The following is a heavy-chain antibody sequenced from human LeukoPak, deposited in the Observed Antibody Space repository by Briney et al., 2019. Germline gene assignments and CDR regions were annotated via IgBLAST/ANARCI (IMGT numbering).Heavy chain of an antibody. Sequence: GGSLRLSCAASGFTFSSYSMNWVRQAPGKGLEWVSYISSSSSTIYYADSVKGRFTISRDNAKNSLYLQMNSLRAEDTAVYYCARGAFGVVTWGQGTLVPVPS. J-gene: IGHJ5*02. CDR1: GFTFSSYS. V-gene: IGHV3-48*01. CDR2: ISSSSSTI. D-gene: IGHD3-3*01. CDR3: ARGAFGVVT.